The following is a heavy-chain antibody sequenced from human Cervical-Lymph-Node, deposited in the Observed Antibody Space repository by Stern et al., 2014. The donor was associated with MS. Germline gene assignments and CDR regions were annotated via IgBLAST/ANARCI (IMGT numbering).Heavy chain of an antibody. CDR2: ISTCTGNT. D-gene: IGHD5-24*01. J-gene: IGHJ5*02. CDR1: GYTFTSFG. V-gene: IGHV1-18*04. CDR3: ASGSLEGFDP. Sequence: QVQLVQSGAEVKKPGASVQVSCKASGYTFTSFGFSWVRQAPGQGLEWMGWISTCTGNTRYEQRVQGSVTLTTDQSTSTAYMQMSILTSDNTAIYCYASGSLEGFDPWGQGTLVTVSS.